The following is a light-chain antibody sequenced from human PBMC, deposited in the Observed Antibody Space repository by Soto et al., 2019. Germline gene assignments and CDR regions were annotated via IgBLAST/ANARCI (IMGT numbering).Light chain of an antibody. J-gene: IGKJ1*01. CDR2: GAS. V-gene: IGKV3D-15*01. CDR1: QSVSSN. CDR3: QQYNNCDAWT. Sequence: EKVKSVYLATLPITKRERATVSCRASQSVSSNLAWYQQKPGQAPRLLIYGASTRATGIPARFSGSGSGTEFTHTIGCLQCVEFAVYYCQQYNNCDAWTFGQGTKVDIK.